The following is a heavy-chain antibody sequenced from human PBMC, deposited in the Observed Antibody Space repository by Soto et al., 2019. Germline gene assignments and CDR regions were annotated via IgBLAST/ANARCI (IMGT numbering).Heavy chain of an antibody. CDR3: AKGFYGSGSYYNERAFDS. CDR1: GFTFDDYA. J-gene: IGHJ4*02. CDR2: ISGSGDFT. V-gene: IGHV3-23*01. D-gene: IGHD3-10*01. Sequence: GGSLRLSCAASGFTFDDYAISWVRQAPGKGLEWVSVISGSGDFTYYADSVKGRFTISRDNPKNTIYLQMNSLRAEDTAVYYCAKGFYGSGSYYNERAFDSWGQGTLVTVSS.